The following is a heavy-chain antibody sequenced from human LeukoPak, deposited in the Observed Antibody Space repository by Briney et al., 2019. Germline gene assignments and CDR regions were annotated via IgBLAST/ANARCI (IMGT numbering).Heavy chain of an antibody. CDR1: GFTFSDYA. J-gene: IGHJ4*02. D-gene: IGHD2-2*01. V-gene: IGHV3-30-3*01. CDR2: LSYDGSKT. CDR3: ARDEVKCSRTSCYSRVDY. Sequence: GRSLRLSCAASGFTFSDYAMHWVRQAPGKGLEWVAVLSYDGSKTYYADSVKGRFTISRDNAKNSLYLQMNSLRAEDTAVYYCARDEVKCSRTSCYSRVDYWGQGAQVTVSS.